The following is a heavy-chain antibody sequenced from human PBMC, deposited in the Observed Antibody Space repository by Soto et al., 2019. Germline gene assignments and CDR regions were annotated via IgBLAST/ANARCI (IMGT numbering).Heavy chain of an antibody. J-gene: IGHJ4*02. Sequence: SETLSLTCTVSGGSISSYYWSWIRQPPGKGLEWIGYIYYSGSTNYNPSLKSRVTISVDTSKNQFSLKLSSVTAADTAVYYCARGVKPKGFDYWGQGTLVTVSS. CDR3: ARGVKPKGFDY. D-gene: IGHD6-13*01. CDR1: GGSISSYY. V-gene: IGHV4-59*01. CDR2: IYYSGST.